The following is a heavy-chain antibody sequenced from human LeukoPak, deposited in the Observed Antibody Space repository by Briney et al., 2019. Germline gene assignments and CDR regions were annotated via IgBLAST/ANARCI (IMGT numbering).Heavy chain of an antibody. J-gene: IGHJ6*03. CDR3: ARDGYYGSGSSWGTYYYYYMDV. D-gene: IGHD3-10*01. Sequence: GASVKVSCKVSGYTLTELSMHWVRQAPGKGLEWMGGFDPEDGETIYAQKFQGRVTMTEDTSTDTAYMELSSLRSEDTAVYYCARDGYYGSGSSWGTYYYYYMDVWGKGTTVTISS. V-gene: IGHV1-24*01. CDR2: FDPEDGET. CDR1: GYTLTELS.